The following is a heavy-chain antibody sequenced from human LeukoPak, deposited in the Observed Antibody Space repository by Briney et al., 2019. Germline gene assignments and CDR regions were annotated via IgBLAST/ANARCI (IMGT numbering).Heavy chain of an antibody. CDR3: AKVIWGADMSHDY. CDR2: ITGSDGRT. CDR1: GFTFGNYA. Sequence: GGSLRLSCAASGFTFGNYAMSWVRQAPGTGLEWVSSITGSDGRTFYADSVNGRFTISRDNSNNMLYLQMNSLRAEDTAVYYCAKVIWGADMSHDYWGQGTLVTVST. V-gene: IGHV3-23*01. J-gene: IGHJ4*02. D-gene: IGHD1-26*01.